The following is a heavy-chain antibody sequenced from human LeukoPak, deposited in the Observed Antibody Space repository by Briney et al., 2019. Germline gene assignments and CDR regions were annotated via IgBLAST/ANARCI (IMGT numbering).Heavy chain of an antibody. CDR3: EAPATA. CDR1: GFTCSSCW. V-gene: IGHV3-7*01. J-gene: IGHJ5*02. CDR2: VNEDGTAK. Sequence: GGSLRLSCAVSGFTCSSCWMNWVRQAPGKGLEWVASVNEDGTAKFYVDSVKGRFTIFRDNTRSSLDLQMNSLTVEDTAMYYCEAPATAWGQGTLVTVSS.